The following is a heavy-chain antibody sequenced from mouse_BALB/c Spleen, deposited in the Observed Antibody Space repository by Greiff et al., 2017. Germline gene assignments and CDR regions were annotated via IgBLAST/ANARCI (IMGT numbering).Heavy chain of an antibody. D-gene: IGHD2-1*01. CDR3: ARGYYGNYPWYFDV. CDR1: GYTFTSYY. V-gene: IGHV1S56*01. Sequence: QVQLKESGPELVKPGASVRISCKASGYTFTSYYIHWVKQRPGQGLEWIGWIYPGNVNTKYNEKFKGKATLTADKSSSTAYMQLSSLTSEDSAVYYCARGYYGNYPWYFDVWGAGTTVTVSS. J-gene: IGHJ1*01. CDR2: IYPGNVNT.